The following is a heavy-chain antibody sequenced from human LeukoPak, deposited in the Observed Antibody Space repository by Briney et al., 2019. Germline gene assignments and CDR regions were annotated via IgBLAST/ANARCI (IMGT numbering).Heavy chain of an antibody. CDR2: ISGSGGST. D-gene: IGHD4-17*01. J-gene: IGHJ4*02. CDR1: GFTFSSYA. CDR3: AKGSVWRTTVTMVDY. Sequence: GGSLRLSCAASGFTFSSYAMSWVRQAPGKGLEWVSAISGSGGSTYYADSVKGRFTISRDNSKNTLCLQMNSLRAEDTAVYYCAKGSVWRTTVTMVDYWGQGTLVTVSS. V-gene: IGHV3-23*01.